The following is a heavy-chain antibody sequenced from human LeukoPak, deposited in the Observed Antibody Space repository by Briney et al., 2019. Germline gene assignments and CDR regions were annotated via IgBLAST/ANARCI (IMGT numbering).Heavy chain of an antibody. CDR3: ARDMGAPYSSRSFHHLDV. CDR1: VHSLSRGENF. V-gene: IGHV4-30-4*02. CDR2: ILHSGRT. Sequence: RSETLSLTCTVSVHSLSRGENFWTWVRQCPGGGLEWLGYILHSGRTFQRPSLKSRFSVSVDTVKNQFSLNMTSVIVADTAVYYCARDMGAPYSSRSFHHLDVWGKGTTVTVSS. D-gene: IGHD3-10*01. J-gene: IGHJ6*04.